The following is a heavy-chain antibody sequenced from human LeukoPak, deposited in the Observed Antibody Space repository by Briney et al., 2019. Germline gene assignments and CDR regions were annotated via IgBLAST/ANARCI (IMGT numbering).Heavy chain of an antibody. CDR1: GFTFSSYA. CDR2: IRGSGDIT. D-gene: IGHD2-2*01. V-gene: IGHV3-23*01. J-gene: IGHJ4*01. Sequence: GGSLRLSCAASGFTFSSYAMSWVRQAPGKGLEWVSGIRGSGDITYYADFVKGRFTISRDNFKNTLYLQMNSLRAEDTAVYYCAKTRIVCTSVSCPGGGFDYWGHGTLVTVSS. CDR3: AKTRIVCTSVSCPGGGFDY.